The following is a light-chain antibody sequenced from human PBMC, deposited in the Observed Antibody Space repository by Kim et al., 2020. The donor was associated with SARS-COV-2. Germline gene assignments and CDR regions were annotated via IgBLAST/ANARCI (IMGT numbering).Light chain of an antibody. CDR2: DVS. J-gene: IGLJ1*01. V-gene: IGLV2-11*01. Sequence: QSLTISCTGTRSDVGGYNYVSWYQQHPGKAPKLMIYDVSKRPSGVPDRFSGSKSGNTASLTISGLQAEDEADYYCCSYAGSYTFYVFGTGTKVTVL. CDR3: CSYAGSYTFYV. CDR1: RSDVGGYNY.